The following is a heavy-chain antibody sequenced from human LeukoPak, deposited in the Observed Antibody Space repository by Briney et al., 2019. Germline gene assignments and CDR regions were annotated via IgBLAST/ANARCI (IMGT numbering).Heavy chain of an antibody. J-gene: IGHJ3*02. CDR2: IIPIFGTA. CDR1: GGTFSSYA. CDR3: ARHRLHRLYYDSSGYYHAAFDI. V-gene: IGHV1-69*13. Sequence: GASVKVSCKASGGTFSSYAISWVRQAPGQGLEWMGGIIPIFGTANYAQKFQGRVTITADESTSTAYMELSSLRSEDTAVYYCARHRLHRLYYDSSGYYHAAFDIWGQGTMVTVSS. D-gene: IGHD3-22*01.